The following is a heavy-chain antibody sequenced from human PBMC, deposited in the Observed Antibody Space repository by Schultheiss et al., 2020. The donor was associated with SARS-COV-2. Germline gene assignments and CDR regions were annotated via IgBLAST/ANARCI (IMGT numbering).Heavy chain of an antibody. CDR2: IYHSGST. D-gene: IGHD5-24*01. J-gene: IGHJ4*02. V-gene: IGHV4-38-2*02. CDR1: GYSISSGYY. CDR3: ARNRRMAADY. Sequence: SETLSLTCTVSGYSISSGYYWGWIRQPPGKGLEWIGEIYHSGSTYYNPSLKSRVTISVDTSKNQFSLKLSSVTAADTAVYYCARNRRMAADYWGQGTLVTVSS.